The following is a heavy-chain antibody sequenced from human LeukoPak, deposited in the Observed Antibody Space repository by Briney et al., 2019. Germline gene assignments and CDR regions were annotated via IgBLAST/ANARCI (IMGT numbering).Heavy chain of an antibody. Sequence: ASVQVSCKASRYTFTDYYMHWVRQAPGQGLEWMGRINPNSGGTDYAQIFQGRVTMSRDTSISTAYMELSSLRSDDTAVYYCARSSSGYDYFGDCWGQGTLVTVSS. CDR3: ARSSSGYDYFGDC. J-gene: IGHJ4*02. CDR2: INPNSGGT. V-gene: IGHV1-2*06. D-gene: IGHD3-22*01. CDR1: RYTFTDYY.